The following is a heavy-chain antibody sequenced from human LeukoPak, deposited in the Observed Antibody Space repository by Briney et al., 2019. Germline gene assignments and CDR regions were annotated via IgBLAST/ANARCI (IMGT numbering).Heavy chain of an antibody. J-gene: IGHJ4*02. CDR3: ARENPSGYYNRPIDY. V-gene: IGHV4-59*01. CDR2: IYYSGSI. D-gene: IGHD3-22*01. CDR1: GGSISTYY. Sequence: PSETLSLTCTVSGGSISTYYWSWIRQPPGKGLEWIGDIYYSGSIKYNPSLKSRVTMSVDTSKNQFSLKLSSVTAADTAIYYCARENPSGYYNRPIDYWGQGTLVTVSS.